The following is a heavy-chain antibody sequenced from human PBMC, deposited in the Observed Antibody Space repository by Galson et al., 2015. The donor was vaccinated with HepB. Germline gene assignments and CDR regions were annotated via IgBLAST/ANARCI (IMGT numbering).Heavy chain of an antibody. Sequence: SLRLSCAASGFTFSSYAMSWVRQAPGKGLEWVSAISGSGGSTYYADSVKGRFTISRDNSKNTLYLQMNSLRAEDTAVYYCAKVRARFYGSEIDYWGQGTLVTVSS. CDR1: GFTFSSYA. J-gene: IGHJ4*02. CDR3: AKVRARFYGSEIDY. CDR2: ISGSGGST. D-gene: IGHD3-10*01. V-gene: IGHV3-23*01.